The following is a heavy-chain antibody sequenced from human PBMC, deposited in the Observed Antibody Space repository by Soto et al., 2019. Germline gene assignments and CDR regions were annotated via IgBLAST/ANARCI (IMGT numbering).Heavy chain of an antibody. CDR3: ASYGSGSSYFDY. CDR1: GGTFSSYA. Sequence: GASVKFSCKASGGTFSSYAISWVRQAPGQGLEWMGGIIPIFGTANYAQKFQGRVTITADKSTSTAYMELSSLRSEDTAVYYCASYGSGSSYFDYWGQGTLVTVSS. CDR2: IIPIFGTA. J-gene: IGHJ4*02. D-gene: IGHD3-10*01. V-gene: IGHV1-69*06.